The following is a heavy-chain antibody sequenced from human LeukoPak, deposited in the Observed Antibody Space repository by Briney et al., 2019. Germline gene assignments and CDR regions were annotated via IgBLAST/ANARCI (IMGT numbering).Heavy chain of an antibody. V-gene: IGHV3-23*01. J-gene: IGHJ5*02. CDR3: AKDWGSSDWYNWFDP. Sequence: GGSLRLSCAASGFTFSSYAMSWVRQAPGEGLEWVSAISGSGGSTYYADSVKGRFTISRDNSKNTLYLQMNSLRVEDTAVYYCAKDWGSSDWYNWFDPWGQGTLVTVSS. CDR1: GFTFSSYA. CDR2: ISGSGGST. D-gene: IGHD6-19*01.